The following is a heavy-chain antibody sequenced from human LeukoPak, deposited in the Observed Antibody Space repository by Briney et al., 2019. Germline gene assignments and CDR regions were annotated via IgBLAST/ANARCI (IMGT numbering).Heavy chain of an antibody. CDR2: TNSDGSTT. CDR1: GFTFSSFW. J-gene: IGHJ4*02. CDR3: GRGMRDYYGLDY. Sequence: GGSLSLSCAASGFTFSSFWMHWVRQAPWQGLVWVSHTNSDGSTTDYADSVRGRFTISRDNAKKTLYLHLNSLTVEDTAVYYCGRGMRDYYGLDYWGQGILVTVSS. D-gene: IGHD3-10*01. V-gene: IGHV3-74*01.